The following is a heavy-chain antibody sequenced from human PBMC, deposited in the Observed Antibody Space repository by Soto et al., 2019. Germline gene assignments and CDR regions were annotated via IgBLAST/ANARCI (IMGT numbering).Heavy chain of an antibody. V-gene: IGHV4-28*01. CDR3: ARKTGRHCPFED. CDR2: ISSGGNT. J-gene: IGHJ4*02. D-gene: IGHD3-9*01. Sequence: QVQLRESGPGLVKPSDTLSLTCAVSGYSICGDNWWGWIRQPPGRGLEWIGYISSGGNTHFNASLESRLIMLVDTSKNQFSLRLNSVTAVDTAVYYCARKTGRHCPFEDWGQGTLVTVSS. CDR1: GYSICGDNW.